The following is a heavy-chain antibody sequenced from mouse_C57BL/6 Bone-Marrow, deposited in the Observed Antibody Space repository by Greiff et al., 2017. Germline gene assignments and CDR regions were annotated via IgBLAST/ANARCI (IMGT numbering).Heavy chain of an antibody. CDR1: GYTFTNYW. Sequence: VQLQQSGAELVRPGTSVKMSCKASGYTFTNYWIGWAKQRPGHGLEWIGDIYPGGGYTNYNEKFKGKATLTADKSSSTAYMQFSSLTSEDSAIYYCARYDYDEEYYFDYWGQGTTLTVSS. CDR2: IYPGGGYT. CDR3: ARYDYDEEYYFDY. D-gene: IGHD2-4*01. J-gene: IGHJ2*01. V-gene: IGHV1-63*01.